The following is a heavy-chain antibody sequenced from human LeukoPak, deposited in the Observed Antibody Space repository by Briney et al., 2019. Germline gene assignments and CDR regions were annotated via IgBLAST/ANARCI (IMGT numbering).Heavy chain of an antibody. J-gene: IGHJ4*02. CDR3: ARSPNYKGYFDY. CDR1: GFTFSSYE. CDR2: ISSSSSNI. Sequence: GGSLRLSCAASGFTFSSYEMNWVRQAPGKGLEWVSYISSSSSNIFYADSVMGRFTISRDNAKNSLYLQMNSLRAEDTAVYYCARSPNYKGYFDYWGQGTLVTVSS. D-gene: IGHD3-10*01. V-gene: IGHV3-48*03.